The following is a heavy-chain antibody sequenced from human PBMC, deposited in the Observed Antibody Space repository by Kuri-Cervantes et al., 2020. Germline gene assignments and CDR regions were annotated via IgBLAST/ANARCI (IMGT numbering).Heavy chain of an antibody. V-gene: IGHV3-23*01. J-gene: IGHJ4*02. D-gene: IGHD3-22*01. Sequence: GESLKISCAASGFIFNRYAMTWVRQAPGKGLEWVSGVSGSGSGTDYADSVRGRFTISRDNSKNTLYLQMNSLRAEDTAVYYCAKAYYYDSSAYLTPFYWGQGILVTVSS. CDR3: AKAYYYDSSAYLTPFY. CDR1: GFIFNRYA. CDR2: VSGSGSGT.